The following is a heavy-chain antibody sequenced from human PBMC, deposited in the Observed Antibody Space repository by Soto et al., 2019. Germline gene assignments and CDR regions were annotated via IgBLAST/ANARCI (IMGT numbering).Heavy chain of an antibody. J-gene: IGHJ5*02. Sequence: SGPTLVNPTQTLTLTCTFSGFSLSASGMRVSWIRQPPGKALEWLARIDWDDDKFYSTSLRTRLTISKDTSKNQVVLTMTNMDPVDTXTYYFAKTGTDGSWFDPWGQGTLVTVSS. V-gene: IGHV2-70*04. CDR2: IDWDDDK. CDR3: AKTGTDGSWFDP. CDR1: GFSLSASGMR. D-gene: IGHD1-1*01.